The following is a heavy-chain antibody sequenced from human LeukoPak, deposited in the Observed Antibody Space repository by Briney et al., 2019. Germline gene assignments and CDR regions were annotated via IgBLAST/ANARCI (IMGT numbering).Heavy chain of an antibody. D-gene: IGHD3-16*01. Sequence: PSEILSLTCTVSGGSISSYYWSWIRQPPGKGLEWIGYIYYSGSTNYNPSLKSRVTISVDTSKNQFSLKLSSVTAADAAVYYCARAQPGGGYFDYWGQGTLVTVSS. CDR3: ARAQPGGGYFDY. J-gene: IGHJ4*02. CDR2: IYYSGST. V-gene: IGHV4-59*01. CDR1: GGSISSYY.